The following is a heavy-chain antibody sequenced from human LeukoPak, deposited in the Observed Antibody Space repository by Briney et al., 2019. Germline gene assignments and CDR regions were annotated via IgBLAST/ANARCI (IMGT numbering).Heavy chain of an antibody. CDR1: GFTFSSYS. Sequence: SGGSLRLSCAASGFTFSSYSMNWVRQAPGKGLEWVSSISSSSSYIYYADSVKGRFTISRDNAKNSLYLQMNSLRAEDTAVYYCARGGVATAWGAFDVWGQGTTVIVSS. CDR3: ARGGVATAWGAFDV. D-gene: IGHD4-23*01. CDR2: ISSSSSYI. J-gene: IGHJ3*01. V-gene: IGHV3-21*01.